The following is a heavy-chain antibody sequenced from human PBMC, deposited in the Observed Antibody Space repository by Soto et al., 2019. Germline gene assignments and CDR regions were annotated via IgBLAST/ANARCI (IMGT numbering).Heavy chain of an antibody. Sequence: GGSLRLSCAASGFTFSNAWMNWVRQAPGKGLEWVGRIKSKTDGGTTDYAAPVKGRFTISRDDSKNTLYLQMNSLKTEDTAVYYCTTDLLLWFGELLHYWGQGTLVTVSS. CDR1: GFTFSNAW. CDR2: IKSKTDGGTT. V-gene: IGHV3-15*07. J-gene: IGHJ4*02. CDR3: TTDLLLWFGELLHY. D-gene: IGHD3-10*01.